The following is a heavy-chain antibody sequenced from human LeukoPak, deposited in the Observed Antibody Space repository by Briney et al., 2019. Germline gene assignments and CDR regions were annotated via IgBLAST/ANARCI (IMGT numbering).Heavy chain of an antibody. D-gene: IGHD3-22*01. V-gene: IGHV3-33*01. Sequence: GGSLRLSCAASGFTFSSYGMHWVRQAPGKGLEWVAVIWYDGSNKYYADSVKGRFTISRDNSKNTLYLQMSSLRAEDTAVYYCARDYYDSSGYYRFDPWGQGTLVTVSS. CDR3: ARDYYDSSGYYRFDP. CDR2: IWYDGSNK. J-gene: IGHJ5*02. CDR1: GFTFSSYG.